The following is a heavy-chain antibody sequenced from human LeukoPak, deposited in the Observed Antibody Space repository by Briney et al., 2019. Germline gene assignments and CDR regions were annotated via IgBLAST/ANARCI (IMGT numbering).Heavy chain of an antibody. Sequence: SETLSLTCAVYGGSFSGYYWSWIRQPPGKVLEWFGEINHSGSTNYNPSLKSRVTISVDTSKNQFSLKLSSVTAADTAVYYCARHRVIWFGELSPYYFDYWGQGTLVTVSS. D-gene: IGHD3-10*01. V-gene: IGHV4-34*01. J-gene: IGHJ4*02. CDR3: ARHRVIWFGELSPYYFDY. CDR2: INHSGST. CDR1: GGSFSGYY.